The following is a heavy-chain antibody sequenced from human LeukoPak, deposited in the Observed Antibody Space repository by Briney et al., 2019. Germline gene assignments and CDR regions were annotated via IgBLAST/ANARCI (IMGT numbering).Heavy chain of an antibody. V-gene: IGHV3-30*02. J-gene: IGHJ5*02. D-gene: IGHD3-22*01. Sequence: GGSLRLSCAASGFTFSSYGMHWVRQAPGKGLEWVAFIRYDGSNKYYADSVKGRFTISRDNSKNTLYLQMNSLRAEDTAVYYCARVSYDTGNWFDPWGQGTLVTVSS. CDR3: ARVSYDTGNWFDP. CDR1: GFTFSSYG. CDR2: IRYDGSNK.